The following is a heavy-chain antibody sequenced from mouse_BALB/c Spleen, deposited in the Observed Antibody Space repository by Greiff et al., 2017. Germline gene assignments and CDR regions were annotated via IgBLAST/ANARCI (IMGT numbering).Heavy chain of an antibody. CDR2: IDPANGNT. J-gene: IGHJ3*01. Sequence: VQLQQSGAELVKPGASVKLSCTASGFNIKDTYMHWVKQRPEQGLEWIGRIDPANGNTKYDPKFQGKATITADTSSNTAYLQLSSLTSEDTAVYYCARLDGSSSAWFAYWGQGTLVTVSA. D-gene: IGHD1-1*01. V-gene: IGHV14-3*02. CDR1: GFNIKDTY. CDR3: ARLDGSSSAWFAY.